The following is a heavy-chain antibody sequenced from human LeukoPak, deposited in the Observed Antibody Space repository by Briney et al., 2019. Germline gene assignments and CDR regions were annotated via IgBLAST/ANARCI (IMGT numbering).Heavy chain of an antibody. CDR3: AKGGDNYDSSGYS. Sequence: PGGSLRLSCAASGFTFSNYAMTWVRQAPGKGPEWVSSIRGSGCSPYYADSVKGRFTISRDNSKNTLYLQMNSLRAEDTAVYYCAKGGDNYDSSGYSWGQGTLVTVSS. CDR1: GFTFSNYA. J-gene: IGHJ4*02. CDR2: IRGSGCSP. D-gene: IGHD3-22*01. V-gene: IGHV3-23*01.